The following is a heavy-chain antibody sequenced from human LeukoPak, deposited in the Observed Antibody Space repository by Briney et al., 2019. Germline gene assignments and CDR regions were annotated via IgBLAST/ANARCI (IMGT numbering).Heavy chain of an antibody. D-gene: IGHD5-18*01. CDR3: ARGYTYGYGAFDI. CDR2: IYSGGST. J-gene: IGHJ3*02. V-gene: IGHV3-66*01. Sequence: GGSLRLSCAASGFTVSSNYMSWVRQAPGKGLEWVSVIYSGGSTYYADSVKGRFTISRDNSKNTLYLQVNSLRAEDTAVYYCARGYTYGYGAFDIWGQGTMVTVSS. CDR1: GFTVSSNY.